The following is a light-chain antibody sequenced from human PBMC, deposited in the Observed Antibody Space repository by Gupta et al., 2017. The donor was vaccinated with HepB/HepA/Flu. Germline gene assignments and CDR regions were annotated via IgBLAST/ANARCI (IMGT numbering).Light chain of an antibody. CDR1: QSLVFSDGNTF. J-gene: IGKJ4*01. CDR2: QVS. V-gene: IGKV2-30*01. Sequence: DVVLTQSPLSLPVTLGQPASISCRSSQSLVFSDGNTFLHWFQQRPGQSPRRLLYQVSKRDSGVPERFSGSGSGTDFTLRIGRVEAEDVAIYYCVQGTHWPTFGGGTKVEIK. CDR3: VQGTHWPT.